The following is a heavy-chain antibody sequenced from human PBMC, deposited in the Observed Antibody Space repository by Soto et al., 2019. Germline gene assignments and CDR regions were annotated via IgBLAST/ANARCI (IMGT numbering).Heavy chain of an antibody. Sequence: SETLSLTCLVSGVSVSSYTWSWVRQPANKGLEWIGRVFSRVSATYSPSLKSRVRISMDTPENRISLKLDSVTAADAGVYYCTRDGMTTGDTWGPGTLVTVSS. CDR3: TRDGMTTGDT. D-gene: IGHD2-21*02. V-gene: IGHV4-4*07. CDR2: VFSRVSA. CDR1: GVSVSSYT. J-gene: IGHJ4*02.